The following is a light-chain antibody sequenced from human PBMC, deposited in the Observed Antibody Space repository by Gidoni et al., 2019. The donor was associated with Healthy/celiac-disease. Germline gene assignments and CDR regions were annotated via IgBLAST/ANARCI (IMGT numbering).Light chain of an antibody. J-gene: IGKJ3*01. V-gene: IGKV3-20*01. CDR3: QQYGSSRFT. CDR2: GAS. Sequence: IVLTQSPGTLSLSPGERATLSCRASQSVSSSYLAWYQQKPGQAPRLLIYGASSRATGIPDRFSGSGSGTAFTLTISRLEPEAFAVYYCQQYGSSRFTFGPGTKVDIK. CDR1: QSVSSSY.